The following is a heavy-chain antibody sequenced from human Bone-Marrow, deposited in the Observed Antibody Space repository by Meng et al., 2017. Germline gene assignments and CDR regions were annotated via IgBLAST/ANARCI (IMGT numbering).Heavy chain of an antibody. Sequence: GESLKISFAASGFTFSSYWMSWVRQAPGKGLEWVANIKQDGSEKYYVDSVKGRFTISRDNAKNSLYLQMNSLRAEDTAVYYCAREVRGSSGWYWSRVDYFDYWGQGTLVTVSS. V-gene: IGHV3-7*01. CDR2: IKQDGSEK. CDR1: GFTFSSYW. D-gene: IGHD6-19*01. CDR3: AREVRGSSGWYWSRVDYFDY. J-gene: IGHJ4*02.